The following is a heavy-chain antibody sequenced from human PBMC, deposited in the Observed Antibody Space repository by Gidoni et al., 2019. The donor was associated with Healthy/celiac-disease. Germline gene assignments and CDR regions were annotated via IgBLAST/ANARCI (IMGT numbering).Heavy chain of an antibody. CDR1: GGSISSYY. CDR2: IYYSGST. D-gene: IGHD4-17*01. J-gene: IGHJ4*02. V-gene: IGHV4-59*01. Sequence: QVQLQESGPGLVKPSATLSLTCTVSGGSISSYYWSWIRQPPGKGLEWIGYIYYSGSTNYNPSLKSRVTISVDTSKNQFSLKLSSVTAADTAVYYCARVYGDYGLDYCGQGTLVTVSS. CDR3: ARVYGDYGLDY.